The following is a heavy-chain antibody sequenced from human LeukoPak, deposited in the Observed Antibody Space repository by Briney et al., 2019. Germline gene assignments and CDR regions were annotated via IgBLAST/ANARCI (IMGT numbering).Heavy chain of an antibody. CDR3: ASGFCGAGACYSPGE. J-gene: IGHJ4*02. CDR2: IYDSGST. D-gene: IGHD2-15*01. Sequence: SQTLSLACAVSGASISSSGSGSRCVRQPPGRGLDWGGEIYDSGSTTYNPSLSNLVTISLDTSTNQFSLKLSSVTAADTAVYYCASGFCGAGACYSPGEWGQGTLVTVSS. CDR1: GASISSSGSG. V-gene: IGHV4-4*02.